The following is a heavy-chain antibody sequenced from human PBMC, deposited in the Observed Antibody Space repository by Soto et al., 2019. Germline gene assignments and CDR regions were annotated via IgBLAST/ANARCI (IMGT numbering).Heavy chain of an antibody. V-gene: IGHV1-69*13. CDR1: GGTFSSYA. Sequence: ASVKVSCKASGGTFSSYAISWVRQAPGQGLEWMGGIIPIFGTANYAQKFQGRVTITADESTSTAYMELSSLRSEDTAVYYCARGRSGWYNWFDTWGQGTLVTVSS. CDR3: ARGRSGWYNWFDT. J-gene: IGHJ5*02. CDR2: IIPIFGTA. D-gene: IGHD6-19*01.